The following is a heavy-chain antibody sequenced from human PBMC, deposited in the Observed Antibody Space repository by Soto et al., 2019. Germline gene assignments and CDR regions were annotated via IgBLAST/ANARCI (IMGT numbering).Heavy chain of an antibody. CDR3: ARDLSAYYYYGMDV. V-gene: IGHV4-30-4*01. Sequence: SETLSLTCTVSGGSISIGVYYLSWIRPPPGKGLEWIGYIYYSGSTYYNPSLKSRVTISVDTSKNQFSLKLSSVTAADTAVYYCARDLSAYYYYGMDVWGQGTTVTVSS. CDR1: GGSISIGVYY. D-gene: IGHD3-16*02. J-gene: IGHJ6*02. CDR2: IYYSGST.